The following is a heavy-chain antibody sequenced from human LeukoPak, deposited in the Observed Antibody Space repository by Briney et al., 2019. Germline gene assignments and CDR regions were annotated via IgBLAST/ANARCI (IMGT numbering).Heavy chain of an antibody. Sequence: SETLSLTCTVSGGSISSSSYYWGWIRQPPGKGLEWIVSIYYSGSTYYNPSLKSRVTISVDTSKNQFSLKLSSVTAADTAVYYCARRTDYYDSSGYYYEDAFDIWGQGTMVTVSS. V-gene: IGHV4-39*01. CDR2: IYYSGST. CDR3: ARRTDYYDSSGYYYEDAFDI. J-gene: IGHJ3*02. CDR1: GGSISSSSYY. D-gene: IGHD3-22*01.